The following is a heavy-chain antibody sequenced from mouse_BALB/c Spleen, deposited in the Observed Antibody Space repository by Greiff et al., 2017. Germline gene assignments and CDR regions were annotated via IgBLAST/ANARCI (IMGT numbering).Heavy chain of an antibody. D-gene: IGHD6-1*01. Sequence: DVHLVESGGGLVQPGGSLKLSCAASGFTFSSYGMSWVRQTPDKRLELVATINSNGGSTYYPDSVKGRFTISRDNAKNTLYLQMSSLKSEDTAMYYCARGGGLPYYFDYWGQGTTLTVSS. CDR2: INSNGGST. V-gene: IGHV5-6-3*01. CDR3: ARGGGLPYYFDY. J-gene: IGHJ2*01. CDR1: GFTFSSYG.